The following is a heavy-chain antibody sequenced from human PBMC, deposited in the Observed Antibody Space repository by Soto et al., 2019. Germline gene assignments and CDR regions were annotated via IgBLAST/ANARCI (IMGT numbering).Heavy chain of an antibody. D-gene: IGHD3-10*01. CDR2: INPRGGST. Sequence: ASVKVSCKASGYTFTRYYMHWVRQAPGQGLEWMGIINPRGGSTSYAQKFQGRVTLTRDTSTSTVYMELSSLRSEDTAVYYCARDHDGSGTYYFNWFDPWGQGTLVTVSS. J-gene: IGHJ5*02. CDR1: GYTFTRYY. V-gene: IGHV1-46*01. CDR3: ARDHDGSGTYYFNWFDP.